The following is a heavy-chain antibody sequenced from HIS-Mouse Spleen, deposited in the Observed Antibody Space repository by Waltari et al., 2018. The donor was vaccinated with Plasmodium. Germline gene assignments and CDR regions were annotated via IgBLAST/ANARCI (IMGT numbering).Heavy chain of an antibody. CDR1: GGSISSSSYY. CDR2: IYYSGST. CDR3: ARRGGSYYYFDY. V-gene: IGHV4-39*01. D-gene: IGHD1-26*01. Sequence: QLQLQESGPGLVTPSATLSLTRPVSGGSISSSSYYWGWNRQPPGKGLEWIGSIYYSGSTYYNPSLKSRVTISVDTSKTQFSLKLSSVTAADTAVYYCARRGGSYYYFDYWGQGTLVTVSS. J-gene: IGHJ4*02.